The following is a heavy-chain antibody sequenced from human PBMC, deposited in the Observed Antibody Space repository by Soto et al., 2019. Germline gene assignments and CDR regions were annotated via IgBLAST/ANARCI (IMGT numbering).Heavy chain of an antibody. CDR1: GGSFSGYY. D-gene: IGHD6-19*01. CDR2: INHSGGT. CDR3: ARVRGSGWFDY. V-gene: IGHV4-34*01. Sequence: QVQLQQWGAGLLKPSETLSLTCAVYGGSFSGYYWSWIRQPPGKGLEWIGEINHSGGTNYNPSLKSRVTRSVYTSNNQVSLKLRSVTAADTAVYYCARVRGSGWFDYWGQGTLVTVSS. J-gene: IGHJ4*02.